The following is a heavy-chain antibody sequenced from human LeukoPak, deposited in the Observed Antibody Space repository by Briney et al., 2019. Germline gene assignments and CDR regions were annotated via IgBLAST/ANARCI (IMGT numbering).Heavy chain of an antibody. CDR3: ASGEYYYDSSGDRVPYYFDY. CDR1: GGTFSSYA. J-gene: IGHJ4*02. CDR2: IIPIFGTA. V-gene: IGHV1-69*13. Sequence: ASVKVSCKASGGTFSSYAISWVRQAPGQGLEWMGGIIPIFGTANYAQKFQGRVTITADESTSTAYMELSSLRSEDTAVYYCASGEYYYDSSGDRVPYYFDYWGQGTLVTVSS. D-gene: IGHD3-22*01.